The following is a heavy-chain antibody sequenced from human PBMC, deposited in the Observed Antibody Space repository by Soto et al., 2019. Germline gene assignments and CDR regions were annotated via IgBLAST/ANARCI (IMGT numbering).Heavy chain of an antibody. D-gene: IGHD5-18*01. CDR3: ARPDGATYSFRY. V-gene: IGHV3-23*01. Sequence: DVQLLESGGSLVQPGGSLRLSCAASGFTFNAYSLSWVRQAPGKGLERVSAISTTGGSTYYADSVKGRFTISRDNSQSTLSLQMSSLRAEDTAVYFCARPDGATYSFRYWGQGTLVTVSS. CDR2: ISTTGGST. CDR1: GFTFNAYS. J-gene: IGHJ4*02.